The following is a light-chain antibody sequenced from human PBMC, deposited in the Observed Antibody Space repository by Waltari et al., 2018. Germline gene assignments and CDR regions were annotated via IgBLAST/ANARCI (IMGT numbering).Light chain of an antibody. V-gene: IGLV3-1*01. CDR2: HHS. J-gene: IGLJ2*01. CDR1: RVADTY. CDR3: QAWVSRTVV. Sequence: SYELTQPPSVSVSPGQTATIPCPGDRVADTYFWWYQQRPGQSPVLVIFHHSQRPSGIPERFGGSTSGNTATLTIREAQTMDEADYYCQAWVSRTVVFGGGTKLTVL.